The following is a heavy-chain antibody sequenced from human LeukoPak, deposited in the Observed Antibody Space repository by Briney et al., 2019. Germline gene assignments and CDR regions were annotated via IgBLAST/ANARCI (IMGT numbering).Heavy chain of an antibody. D-gene: IGHD3-22*01. J-gene: IGHJ3*02. Sequence: ASVTVSCKASGYTLRNYDISWVRQAPGQGLEWMGWISAYNGNTNYAQKLQGRVTMTTDTSTSTAYMELRSLRSDDTAVYYCARDVRVVKAGIWGQGTMVTVSS. CDR1: GYTLRNYD. V-gene: IGHV1-18*01. CDR2: ISAYNGNT. CDR3: ARDVRVVKAGI.